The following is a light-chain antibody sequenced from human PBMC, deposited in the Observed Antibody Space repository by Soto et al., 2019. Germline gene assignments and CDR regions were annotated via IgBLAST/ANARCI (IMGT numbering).Light chain of an antibody. V-gene: IGKV1-5*01. Sequence: DIQMTQSTSTLSASVRNRVTITCRSIQSIRSWLACYQQKLRKAPKLLIYDAPSLESGVPSRLRGSGSGTEFTLPISSLQPDDLATYYCQQYNSYGWTFGQGTKV. CDR2: DAP. CDR3: QQYNSYGWT. J-gene: IGKJ1*01. CDR1: QSIRSW.